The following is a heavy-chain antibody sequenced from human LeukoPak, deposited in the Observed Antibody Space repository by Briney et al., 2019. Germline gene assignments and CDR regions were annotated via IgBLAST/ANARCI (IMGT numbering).Heavy chain of an antibody. V-gene: IGHV1-2*02. D-gene: IGHD1-14*01. CDR1: GYTFTGYY. CDR2: INPNSGGT. CDR3: ARVRSHFEGRKDAFDI. Sequence: GASVKVSCKASGYTFTGYYMHWVRQAPGQGLEWMGWINPNSGGTNYAQKFQGRVTMTRDTSISTAYMELSRLRSDDTAVYYCARVRSHFEGRKDAFDIWVQGTMVTVSS. J-gene: IGHJ3*02.